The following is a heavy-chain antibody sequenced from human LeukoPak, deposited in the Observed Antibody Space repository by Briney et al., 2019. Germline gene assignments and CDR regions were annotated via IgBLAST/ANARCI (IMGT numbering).Heavy chain of an antibody. CDR3: ARDEVAGYPNYYFDY. Sequence: GASVKVSCKASGYTFTGYYMHWVRQAPGQGLEWMGWINPNSGGTNYAQKFQGRVTITADKSTSTAYMELSSLRSEDTAVYYCARDEVAGYPNYYFDYWGQGTLVTVSS. CDR1: GYTFTGYY. D-gene: IGHD5-18*01. V-gene: IGHV1-2*02. CDR2: INPNSGGT. J-gene: IGHJ4*02.